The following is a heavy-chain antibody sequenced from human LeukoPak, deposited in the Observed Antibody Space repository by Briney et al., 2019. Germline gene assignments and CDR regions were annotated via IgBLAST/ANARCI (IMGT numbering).Heavy chain of an antibody. CDR3: ARHEEVVVTAIPAYYYYYGMDV. J-gene: IGHJ6*02. CDR2: IYYSGST. CDR1: GGSISSSSYY. V-gene: IGHV4-39*01. D-gene: IGHD2-21*02. Sequence: PSETLSLTCTVSGGSISSSSYYWGWIRQPPGKGLEWIGSIYYSGSTYYNPSLKSRVTISVDTSKNQFSLKLSSVTAADTAMDYCARHEEVVVTAIPAYYYYYGMDVWGQGTTVTVSS.